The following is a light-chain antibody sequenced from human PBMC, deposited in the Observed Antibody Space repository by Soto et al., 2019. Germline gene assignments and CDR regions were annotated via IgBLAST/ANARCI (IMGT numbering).Light chain of an antibody. CDR3: QSYASSSRV. V-gene: IGLV6-57*04. J-gene: IGLJ3*02. CDR2: EDN. Sequence: NFMLTQPHSVSESPGKTVTISCTRSSGSIASNYVQWYQQRPASAPTTVIYEDNQRPSGVPDRFSGSIDSSSNSASLTISGLKPEDEADDHCQSYASSSRVFGGGTKLTVL. CDR1: SGSIASNY.